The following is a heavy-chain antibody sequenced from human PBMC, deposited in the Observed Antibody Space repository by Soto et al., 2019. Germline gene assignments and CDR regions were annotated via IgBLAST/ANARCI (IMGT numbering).Heavy chain of an antibody. CDR2: INHSGST. J-gene: IGHJ6*02. CDR3: ARGGSWFQIYYYYYGMDV. V-gene: IGHV4-34*01. Sequence: SETLSLTCAVYGGSFSGYYWRWIRQPPVNGLEWIGEINHSGSTNYNPSLKSRVTISVDTSKNQFSLKLISVTAADTAVYYCARGGSWFQIYYYYYGMDVWGQGTTVTVSS. D-gene: IGHD1-26*01. CDR1: GGSFSGYY.